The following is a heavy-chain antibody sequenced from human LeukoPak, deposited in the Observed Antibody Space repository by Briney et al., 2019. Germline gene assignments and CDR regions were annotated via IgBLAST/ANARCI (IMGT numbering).Heavy chain of an antibody. D-gene: IGHD2-8*01. Sequence: GGSLRLSCVASGFSFSDSVMSWVRQAPGKGLEWVSAISGDAGVTYYAAPVKGRFTISRGNSKNAVYLQMNILRAEDTATYYCAKVGYCTNNCFRTHDYWGQGALVTVSS. CDR3: AKVGYCTNNCFRTHDY. V-gene: IGHV3-23*01. CDR1: GFSFSDSV. CDR2: ISGDAGVT. J-gene: IGHJ4*02.